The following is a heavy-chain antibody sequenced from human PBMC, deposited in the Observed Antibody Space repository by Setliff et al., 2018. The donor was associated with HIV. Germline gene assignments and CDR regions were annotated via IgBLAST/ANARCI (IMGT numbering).Heavy chain of an antibody. Sequence: GESLKISCKGSGYSFTNYWIGWVRQMSGKGLEWMGFIYPGDSETRYSPSLLGQVTISVDKTMRTAYLQWSSLKASDTAIYYCARGSSSVNYYHYGLDVWGQGTTVTVSS. CDR3: ARGSSSVNYYHYGLDV. J-gene: IGHJ6*02. D-gene: IGHD3-10*01. CDR2: IYPGDSET. CDR1: GYSFTNYW. V-gene: IGHV5-51*01.